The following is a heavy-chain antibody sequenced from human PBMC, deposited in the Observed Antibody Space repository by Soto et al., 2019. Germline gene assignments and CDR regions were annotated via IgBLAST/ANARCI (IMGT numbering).Heavy chain of an antibody. CDR2: IYYSGST. D-gene: IGHD3-10*01. J-gene: IGHJ6*02. Sequence: PSETLSLTCTVSGGSISSYYWSWIRQPPGKGLVWIGYIYYSGSTNYNPSLKSRVTISVDTSKNQFSLKLSSVTAADTAVYYCARASITMVRGVIITGYGMDVWGQGTTVTVSS. V-gene: IGHV4-59*01. CDR3: ARASITMVRGVIITGYGMDV. CDR1: GGSISSYY.